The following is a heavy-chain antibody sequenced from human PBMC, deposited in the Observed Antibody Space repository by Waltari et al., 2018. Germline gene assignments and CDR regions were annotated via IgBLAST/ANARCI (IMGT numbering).Heavy chain of an antibody. CDR3: ARDRRYSSGWTALRN. Sequence: QVQLQESGPGLVKPSETLSLTCTVSGDSVSDYYWSWIRQPAGKGLEWIGRIYTSRNPDSNPSLKSRVTMSVDTSKNQFSLRLTSVTAADTAVYYCARDRRYSSGWTALRNWGQGTLVTVSS. D-gene: IGHD6-19*01. J-gene: IGHJ4*02. CDR1: GDSVSDYY. V-gene: IGHV4-4*07. CDR2: IYTSRNP.